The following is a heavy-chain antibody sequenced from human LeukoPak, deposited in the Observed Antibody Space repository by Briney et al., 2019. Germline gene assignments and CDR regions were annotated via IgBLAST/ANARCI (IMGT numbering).Heavy chain of an antibody. Sequence: GGSLRLSCAASGFIVNSYAMSWVRQAPGKGLAWVSLIYSDGVTQYADSVKGRFTISRDNSKNTLYLQTNSLRDEDTAVYFCARDRAEGKTWVEFDPWGQGTLVTVSS. CDR3: ARDRAEGKTWVEFDP. CDR1: GFIVNSYA. V-gene: IGHV3-66*02. CDR2: IYSDGVT. J-gene: IGHJ5*02.